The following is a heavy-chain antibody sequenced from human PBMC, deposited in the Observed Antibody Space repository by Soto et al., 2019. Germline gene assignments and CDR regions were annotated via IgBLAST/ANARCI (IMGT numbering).Heavy chain of an antibody. V-gene: IGHV3-23*01. J-gene: IGHJ4*02. CDR1: GFTFSSYA. Sequence: PVGSLRLSCAASGFTFSSYAMSWVRQAPGNGLEWVSAISGSGGSTYYADSVKGRFTISRDNSKNTLYLQMNSLRAEDTAVYYCAKDPVDTAMGFDYWGQGTLVTVSS. D-gene: IGHD5-18*01. CDR3: AKDPVDTAMGFDY. CDR2: ISGSGGST.